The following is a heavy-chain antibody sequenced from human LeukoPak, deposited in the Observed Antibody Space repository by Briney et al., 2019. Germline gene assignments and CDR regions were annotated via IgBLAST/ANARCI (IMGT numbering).Heavy chain of an antibody. V-gene: IGHV4-59*08. CDR2: MDYSGST. J-gene: IGHJ4*02. D-gene: IGHD6-19*01. Sequence: SETLSLTCTVSGGSISDYYWTWIRQSPGTGLEWVGYMDYSGSTAYNPSLKSRVTISIDTSKKQFSLESSSVTAADTAIYFCARRKRGSGGPFDYWGQGTLVTVSS. CDR1: GGSISDYY. CDR3: ARRKRGSGGPFDY.